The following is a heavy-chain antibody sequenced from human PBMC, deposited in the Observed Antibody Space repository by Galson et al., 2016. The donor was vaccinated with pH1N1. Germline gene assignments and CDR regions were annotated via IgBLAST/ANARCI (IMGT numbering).Heavy chain of an antibody. CDR3: ARMSSGYNTIDS. V-gene: IGHV1-69*10. J-gene: IGHJ4*02. CDR1: RDTFINYA. Sequence: SVKVSCKASRDTFINYAFSWVRQAPGKGLEWMGGIIPILGAPNYAQNFQGRVTISTDKSTTTAHMELTGLTSGDTAIYYCARMSSGYNTIDSWGQGTLITVSS. D-gene: IGHD6-25*01. CDR2: IIPILGAP.